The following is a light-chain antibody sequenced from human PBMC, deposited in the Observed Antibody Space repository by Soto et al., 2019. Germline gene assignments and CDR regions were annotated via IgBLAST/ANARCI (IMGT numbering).Light chain of an antibody. J-gene: IGKJ2*01. Sequence: EIVLTQSPGTLSLSPGERATLSCRASQSVSNTYLAWYQQKPGQAPRLLIYGASSRATGIPDRFGGCGSGTDFTLTISSLEPEDLPVYYCQQYGSSPPYTFGQETELEVK. CDR2: GAS. V-gene: IGKV3-20*01. CDR3: QQYGSSPPYT. CDR1: QSVSNTY.